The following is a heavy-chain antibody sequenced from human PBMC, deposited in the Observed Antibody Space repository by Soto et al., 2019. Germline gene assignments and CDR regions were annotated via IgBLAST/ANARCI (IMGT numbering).Heavy chain of an antibody. CDR1: GYTFTSYG. D-gene: IGHD2-8*01. Sequence: QVQLVQSGAEVKKPGASVKVYCKASGYTFTSYGISWVRQAPGQGLEWMGWISAYNGNTNYAQKLQGRVTMTTDTCTSTAYMELRSLRSDGTAVYYCARDSKGWWDIVLMVYAKDSWFDPWGQGTLVTVSS. V-gene: IGHV1-18*01. CDR2: ISAYNGNT. J-gene: IGHJ5*02. CDR3: ARDSKGWWDIVLMVYAKDSWFDP.